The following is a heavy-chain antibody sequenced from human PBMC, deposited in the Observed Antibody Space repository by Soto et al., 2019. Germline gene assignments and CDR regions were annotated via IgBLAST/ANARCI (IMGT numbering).Heavy chain of an antibody. V-gene: IGHV3-30*18. J-gene: IGHJ3*02. CDR2: ISYDGSNK. CDR1: GFTFSSYG. D-gene: IGHD5-18*01. CDR3: AKDLSYGHDAFDI. Sequence: GGSLRLSCAASGFTFSSYGMHWVRQAPGKGLEWVAVISYDGSNKYYADSVKGRFTISRDNSKNTLYLQMNSLRAEDTAVYYCAKDLSYGHDAFDIWGQGTMVTVS.